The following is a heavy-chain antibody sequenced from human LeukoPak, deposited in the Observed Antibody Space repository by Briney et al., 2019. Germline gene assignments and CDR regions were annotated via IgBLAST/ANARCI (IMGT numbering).Heavy chain of an antibody. CDR3: ARGKGGYLFDY. CDR1: GFTFSSYW. Sequence: GGSLRLSCAASGFTFSSYWMHWVRQAPGKGLVWVSRINSDGSSTSYADSVKGRFTISRDNAKNTLYLQMNGLRAEDTAVYYCARGKGGYLFDYWGQGTLVTVSS. V-gene: IGHV3-74*01. CDR2: INSDGSST. J-gene: IGHJ4*02. D-gene: IGHD3-22*01.